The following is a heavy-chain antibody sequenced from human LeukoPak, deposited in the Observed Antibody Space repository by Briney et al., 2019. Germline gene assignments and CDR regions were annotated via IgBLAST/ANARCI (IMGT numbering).Heavy chain of an antibody. V-gene: IGHV3-23*01. D-gene: IGHD1-26*01. Sequence: GGSLRLSCAASGFTFSSYAMSWVRQAPGKGLEWVSAISGSGGSTYYADSVRGRFTISRDNCKNTLYMQMNSLRDEDTAVYYCANQSGRYFGDYWGQGTLVTVSS. J-gene: IGHJ4*02. CDR3: ANQSGRYFGDY. CDR2: ISGSGGST. CDR1: GFTFSSYA.